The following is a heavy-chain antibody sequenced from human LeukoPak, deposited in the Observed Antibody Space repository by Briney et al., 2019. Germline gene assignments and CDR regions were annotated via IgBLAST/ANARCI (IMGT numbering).Heavy chain of an antibody. V-gene: IGHV1-2*02. CDR1: GYTFTGYY. CDR3: ARTDYYYDSSGYYPKYFQH. Sequence: ASVKVSCKASGYTFTGYYMHWVRQAPGQGLEWMGWINPNSGGTNYAQKFQGRVTMTRDTSISTAYMELSRLRSDDTAGYYCARTDYYYDSSGYYPKYFQHWGQGTLVTVSS. CDR2: INPNSGGT. D-gene: IGHD3-22*01. J-gene: IGHJ1*01.